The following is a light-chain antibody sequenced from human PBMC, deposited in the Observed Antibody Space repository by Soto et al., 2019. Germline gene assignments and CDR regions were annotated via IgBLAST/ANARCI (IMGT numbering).Light chain of an antibody. Sequence: QSVLTQPASVSGSPGQSITISCTGTSTDVASYNFVSWYQQHPGKAPRLVIFEGTKRPSGVSNRFSGSKSGNPASLTISGLQTEDEADYFCYSYTPSSTFVFGTGTKVTV. CDR1: STDVASYNF. J-gene: IGLJ1*01. V-gene: IGLV2-23*01. CDR3: YSYTPSSTFV. CDR2: EGT.